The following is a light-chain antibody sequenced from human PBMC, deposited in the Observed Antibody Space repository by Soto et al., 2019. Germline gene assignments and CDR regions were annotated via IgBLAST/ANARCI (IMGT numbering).Light chain of an antibody. J-gene: IGLJ2*01. CDR3: QLWDSNSDHVV. CDR2: DDR. Sequence: SYELTQPPSGQVPPDQTAEITWGEPTIGRKSWHWYQQKPGQAPVVVVFDDRDRPSGIPERFSGSNSGNTAALTISRVEAGDEADYYCQLWDSNSDHVVFGGGTKVTVL. CDR1: TIGRKS. V-gene: IGLV3-21*02.